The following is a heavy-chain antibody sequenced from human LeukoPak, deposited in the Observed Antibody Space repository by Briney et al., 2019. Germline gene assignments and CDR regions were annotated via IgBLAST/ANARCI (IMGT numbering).Heavy chain of an antibody. Sequence: GGSLRPSCSASGFTFSASAMHWVRQAPGKGPQFVSAITSDGRSTYYADSVKGRFTISRDNSENTLYLQMSSVRPEDTAVYYCVRDLTWGQGTLVTVSS. CDR1: GFTFSASA. J-gene: IGHJ4*02. V-gene: IGHV3-64D*06. CDR3: VRDLT. D-gene: IGHD4/OR15-4a*01. CDR2: ITSDGRST.